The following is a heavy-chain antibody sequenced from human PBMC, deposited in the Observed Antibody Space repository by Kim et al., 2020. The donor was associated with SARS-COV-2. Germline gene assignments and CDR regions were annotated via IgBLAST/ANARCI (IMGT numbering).Heavy chain of an antibody. CDR3: AGLWFRELFPGYYYMDV. D-gene: IGHD3-10*01. V-gene: IGHV1-69*13. CDR1: GGTFSSYA. Sequence: SVKVSCKASGGTFSSYAISWVRQAPGQGLEWMGGIIPIFGTANYAQKFQGRVTITADESTSTAYMELSSLRSEDTAVYYCAGLWFRELFPGYYYMDVWGKGNPVTVSS. CDR2: IIPIFGTA. J-gene: IGHJ6*03.